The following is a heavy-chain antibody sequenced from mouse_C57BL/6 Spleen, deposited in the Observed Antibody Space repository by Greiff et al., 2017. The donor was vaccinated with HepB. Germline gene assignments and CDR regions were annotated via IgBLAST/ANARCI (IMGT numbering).Heavy chain of an antibody. J-gene: IGHJ4*01. D-gene: IGHD2-1*01. V-gene: IGHV5-4*03. CDR3: ARGIYYGNPLVDY. Sequence: DVMLVESGGGLVKPGGSLKLSCAASGFTFSSYAMSWVRQTPEKRLEWVATISDGGSYTYYPDNVKGRFTISRDNAKNNLYLQMSHLKSEDTAMYYCARGIYYGNPLVDYWGQGTSVTVSS. CDR1: GFTFSSYA. CDR2: ISDGGSYT.